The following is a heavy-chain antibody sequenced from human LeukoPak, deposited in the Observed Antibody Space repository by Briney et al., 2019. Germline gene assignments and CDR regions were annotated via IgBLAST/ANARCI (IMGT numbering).Heavy chain of an antibody. CDR2: ISSSGGST. D-gene: IGHD3-22*01. V-gene: IGHV3-23*01. Sequence: GGSLRLSCAASGFTFSSYSMSWVRQAPGKGLEWVSAISSSGGSTDYTDSVKGRFTISRDNSKNTLYLQMNSPRAEGTATYYCALKGGHYYHFDAWGQGTLVTVSS. J-gene: IGHJ4*02. CDR1: GFTFSSYS. CDR3: ALKGGHYYHFDA.